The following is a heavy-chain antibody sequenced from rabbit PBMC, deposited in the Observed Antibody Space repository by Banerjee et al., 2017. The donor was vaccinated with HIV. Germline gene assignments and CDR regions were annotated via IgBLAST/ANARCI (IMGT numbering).Heavy chain of an antibody. CDR2: IDRNDGDT. V-gene: IGHV1S40*01. Sequence: QSLEESGGGLVQPEGSLTLTCKASGFSFSSSDYICWVRQAPGKGLEWIACIDRNDGDTDYANWPKGRFTISKTSSTTVTLQMTSLTAADTATYFCARNYVNAFDPWGPGTLVTVS. CDR1: GFSFSSSDY. J-gene: IGHJ2*01. D-gene: IGHD1-1*01. CDR3: ARNYVNAFDP.